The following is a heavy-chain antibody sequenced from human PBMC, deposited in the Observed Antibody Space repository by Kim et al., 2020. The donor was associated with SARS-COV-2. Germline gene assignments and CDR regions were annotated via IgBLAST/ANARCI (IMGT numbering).Heavy chain of an antibody. D-gene: IGHD4-17*01. V-gene: IGHV3-9*01. J-gene: IGHJ6*02. CDR3: AKIGDYGGNSDEYGMDV. Sequence: GGSLRLSCAASGFTFDDYAMHWVRQAPGKGLEWVSGISWNSGSIGYADSVKGRFTISRDNAKNSLYLQMNSLRAEDTALYYCAKIGDYGGNSDEYGMDVWGQGTTVTVSS. CDR2: ISWNSGSI. CDR1: GFTFDDYA.